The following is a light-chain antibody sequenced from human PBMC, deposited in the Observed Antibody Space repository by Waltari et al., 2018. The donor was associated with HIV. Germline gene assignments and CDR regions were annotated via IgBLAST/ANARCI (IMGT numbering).Light chain of an antibody. J-gene: IGLJ3*02. Sequence: QSELTQSPSASGTPGQRITLSCSGSSSNIARNSVYWYKHFPGATPKVLIYKDNERPSGVPDRISGSKSGTSASLLISGLRSDDEADYYCAVWDESLDGWLFGGGTKLTVL. CDR2: KDN. CDR3: AVWDESLDGWL. V-gene: IGLV1-47*01. CDR1: SSNIARNS.